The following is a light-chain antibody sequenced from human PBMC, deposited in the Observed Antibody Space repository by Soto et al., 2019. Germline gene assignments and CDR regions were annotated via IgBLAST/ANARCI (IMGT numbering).Light chain of an antibody. CDR3: QQLNSYPS. CDR2: AAS. J-gene: IGKJ5*01. CDR1: QGISSY. Sequence: DIQLTQSPSFPSASVGDRVTITCRASQGISSYLAWYQQKPGKAPKLLIYAASTLQSGVPSRFSGSGSGTEFTLTISSLQPEDFATYYCQQLNSYPSFGQGTRLEIK. V-gene: IGKV1-9*01.